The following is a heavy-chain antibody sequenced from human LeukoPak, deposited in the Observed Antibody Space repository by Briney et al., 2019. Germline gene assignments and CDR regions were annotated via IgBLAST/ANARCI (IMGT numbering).Heavy chain of an antibody. D-gene: IGHD2-15*01. CDR2: ISSDGETT. V-gene: IGHV3-11*04. J-gene: IGHJ5*02. CDR1: GFTFSDYY. CDR3: ARAARGSVGMWFDP. Sequence: GGSLRLSCATSGFTFSDYYMSWIRQAPGKGLDWVSYISSDGETTYYADSVKGRFTISRDNAKNSLLQMNSLRTEDTAVYYCARAARGSVGMWFDPWGLGTLVTVSS.